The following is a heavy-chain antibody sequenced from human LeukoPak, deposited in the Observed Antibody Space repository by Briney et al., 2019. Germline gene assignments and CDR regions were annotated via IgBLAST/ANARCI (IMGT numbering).Heavy chain of an antibody. J-gene: IGHJ6*02. CDR2: IYHSGST. D-gene: IGHD2-2*01. CDR1: GGSISSSNW. Sequence: PSETLSLTCAVSGGSISSSNWWSWVRQPPGKGLEWIGEIYHSGSTNYNPSLKSRVTISVDKSKNQFSLKLSSVTAADTAVYYCARDHCSSTSCQAYYGMDVWGQGTTVTVSS. V-gene: IGHV4-4*02. CDR3: ARDHCSSTSCQAYYGMDV.